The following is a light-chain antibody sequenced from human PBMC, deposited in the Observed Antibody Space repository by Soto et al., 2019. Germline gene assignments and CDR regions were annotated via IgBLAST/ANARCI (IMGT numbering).Light chain of an antibody. CDR3: SSYTRSSTLI. V-gene: IGLV2-14*01. CDR2: EVT. J-gene: IGLJ2*01. CDR1: SSDIGNYNY. Sequence: QSALTQPASVSGSPGQSITISCTGTSSDIGNYNYVSWYQQHPGKAPKLIIYEVTNRPSGVSDRFSGSKSGNTASLTISGLQAEDEADYHCSSYTRSSTLIFGGGTKLTVL.